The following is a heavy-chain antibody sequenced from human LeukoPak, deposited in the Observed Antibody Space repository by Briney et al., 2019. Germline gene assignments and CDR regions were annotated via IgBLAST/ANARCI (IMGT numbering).Heavy chain of an antibody. CDR3: AKDGAVPYYFDY. J-gene: IGHJ4*02. CDR1: GFTFSSYA. Sequence: GGSLRLSCAASGFTFSSYAMSWVRQAPGKGLEWVSAISGSGGSTYYADSVKGRLTISRDNSKNMQYLQMNSLRAEDTALYYCAKDGAVPYYFDYWGQGTLVTVSS. CDR2: ISGSGGST. D-gene: IGHD6-19*01. V-gene: IGHV3-23*01.